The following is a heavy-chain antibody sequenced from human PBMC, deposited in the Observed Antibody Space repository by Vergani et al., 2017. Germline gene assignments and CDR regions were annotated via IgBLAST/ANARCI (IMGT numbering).Heavy chain of an antibody. V-gene: IGHV1-46*03. CDR3: SRGDYGILTVYRY. D-gene: IGHD3-9*01. CDR2: INPSGGHT. Sequence: QVQVVQSGAEVKKSGASVKVSCKTSGYTFSNDYMHWVRQAPGQGLEWMGIINPSGGHTNYSQKFQGRVTMTRDTSTNTVYMELSSLRSEDTAIYYCSRGDYGILTVYRYWGQGTLVTVSA. J-gene: IGHJ4*02. CDR1: GYTFSNDY.